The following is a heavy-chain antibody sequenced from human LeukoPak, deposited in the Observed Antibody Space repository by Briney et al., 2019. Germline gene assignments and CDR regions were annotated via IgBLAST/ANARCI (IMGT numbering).Heavy chain of an antibody. V-gene: IGHV3-66*01. CDR3: ARDGRGYCSGGSCYPYYYYGMDV. CDR1: GFTVSSNY. D-gene: IGHD2-15*01. J-gene: IGHJ6*02. Sequence: PGGSLRLSCAASGFTVSSNYMSWVRQAPGKGLEWVSVIYSGGSTYYADSVKDRFTISRDNSKNTLYLQMNSLRAEDTAVYYCARDGRGYCSGGSCYPYYYYGMDVWGQGTTVTVSS. CDR2: IYSGGST.